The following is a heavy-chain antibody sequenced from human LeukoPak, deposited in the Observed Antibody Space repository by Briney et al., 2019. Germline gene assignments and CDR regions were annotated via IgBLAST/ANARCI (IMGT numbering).Heavy chain of an antibody. CDR3: ARDLIAARPGWFDP. V-gene: IGHV1-18*01. D-gene: IGHD6-6*01. CDR1: GYTFTTYG. J-gene: IGHJ5*02. CDR2: ISAYNGNT. Sequence: ASVKVSCKASGYTFTTYGINWVRQAPGQGQGWMGWISAYNGNTNYAQNLQGRVTLTTDTSASTAYMELRSLRSDDTAVYYCARDLIAARPGWFDPWGQGTLVIVSS.